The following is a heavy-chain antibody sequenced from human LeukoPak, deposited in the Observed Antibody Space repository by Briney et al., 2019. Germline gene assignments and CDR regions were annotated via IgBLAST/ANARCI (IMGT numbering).Heavy chain of an antibody. J-gene: IGHJ4*02. CDR2: ISGSGGST. CDR3: ARGRGTSVYFDF. CDR1: GFTFSSYA. Sequence: PGRSLRLSCAASGFTFSSYAMSWVRQAPGKGLEWVSAISGSGGSTYYADSVKGRFTISRGSATNSVSLQMDSLRPEATAVYYCARGRGTSVYFDFWGQGPLVTVSS. V-gene: IGHV3-23*01. D-gene: IGHD3-16*01.